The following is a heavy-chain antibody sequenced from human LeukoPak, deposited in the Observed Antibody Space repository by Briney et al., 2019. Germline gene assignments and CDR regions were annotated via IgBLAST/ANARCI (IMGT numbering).Heavy chain of an antibody. V-gene: IGHV3-48*03. CDR1: GFTFNSYE. D-gene: IGHD3-10*01. CDR2: ISSSGSTI. Sequence: GGSLRLSCAASGFTFNSYEMDWVRQAPGKGLEWVSYISSSGSTIYYADSVKGRFTISRDNAKNPLYLQMNSLRAEDTAVYYCARDFGQYKLNGGYYFDYWGQGTLVTVSS. J-gene: IGHJ4*02. CDR3: ARDFGQYKLNGGYYFDY.